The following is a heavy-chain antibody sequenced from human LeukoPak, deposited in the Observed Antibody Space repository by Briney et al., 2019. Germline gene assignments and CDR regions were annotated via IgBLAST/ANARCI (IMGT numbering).Heavy chain of an antibody. J-gene: IGHJ4*02. Sequence: SQTPSLTCDISGESVSSNSAAWNWIRQSPSRGLEWLGRTYYRSKWYNDYAVSLKSRMTINADTSKNHFSLQLNSVTPEDTAVYYCARSGGTASGKYERATLDYWGQGTLVTVSS. CDR1: GESVSSNSAA. CDR2: TYYRSKWYN. V-gene: IGHV6-1*01. CDR3: ARSGGTASGKYERATLDY. D-gene: IGHD1-26*01.